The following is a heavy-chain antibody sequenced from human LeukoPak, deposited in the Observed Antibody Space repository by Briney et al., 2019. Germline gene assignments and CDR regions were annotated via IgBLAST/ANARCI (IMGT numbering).Heavy chain of an antibody. CDR2: INHSGST. V-gene: IGHV4-34*01. CDR3: ARDRKDYDSSGYYYDFFDY. CDR1: GGSFSGYY. D-gene: IGHD3-22*01. Sequence: RPSETLSLTCAVYGGSFSGYYWSWIRQPPGKGLEWIGEINHSGSTNYNPSLKSRVTISVDTSKNQFSLKLSSVTAADTAVYYCARDRKDYDSSGYYYDFFDYWGQGTLVTVSS. J-gene: IGHJ4*02.